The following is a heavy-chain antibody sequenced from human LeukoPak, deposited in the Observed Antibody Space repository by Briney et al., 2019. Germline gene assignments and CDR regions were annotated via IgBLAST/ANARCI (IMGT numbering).Heavy chain of an antibody. Sequence: GRSLRLSCAASGFTFSSYGMHWVRQAPGKGLEWVAVIWYDGSNKYYADSVKGRFTISRDNSKNTLYLQMNSLRAEDTAVYYCAREVGDCSSTSCSPSFDYWGQGTLVTVSS. CDR1: GFTFSSYG. D-gene: IGHD2-2*01. J-gene: IGHJ4*02. V-gene: IGHV3-33*01. CDR3: AREVGDCSSTSCSPSFDY. CDR2: IWYDGSNK.